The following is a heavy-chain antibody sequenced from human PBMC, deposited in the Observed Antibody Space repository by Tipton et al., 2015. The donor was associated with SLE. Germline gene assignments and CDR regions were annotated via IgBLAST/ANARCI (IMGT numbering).Heavy chain of an antibody. CDR2: IRFEGNYK. J-gene: IGHJ4*02. V-gene: IGHV3-30*02. CDR3: VRDFDF. Sequence: SLRLSCAASGFIFSDYGMHWVRQAPGKGLEWVAFIRFEGNYKYLADSVKGRFTISRDNAKNSLFLEMNSLRVEDAAVYYCVRDFDFWGQGTLVTVSS. CDR1: GFIFSDYG.